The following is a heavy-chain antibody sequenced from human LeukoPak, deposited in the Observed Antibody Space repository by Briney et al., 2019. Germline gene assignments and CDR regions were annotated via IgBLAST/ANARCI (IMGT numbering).Heavy chain of an antibody. CDR2: IIPILGIA. D-gene: IGHD3-3*01. V-gene: IGHV1-69*04. CDR1: GGTFSSYA. J-gene: IGHJ6*02. CDR3: ARETDDFWSGYGPRYLSCGMDV. Sequence: SVKVSCKASGGTFSSYAISWVRQAPGQGLEWMGRIIPILGIASYAQKFQGRVTITADKPTSTAYIELSSLRTEDTAVYYCARETDDFWSGYGPRYLSCGMDVWGQGTTVTVSS.